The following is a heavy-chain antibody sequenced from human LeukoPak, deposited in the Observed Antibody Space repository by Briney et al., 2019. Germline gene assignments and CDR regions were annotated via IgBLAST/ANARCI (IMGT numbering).Heavy chain of an antibody. CDR2: ISGSGGST. V-gene: IGHV3-23*01. CDR1: GFTFSSYA. CDR3: AKDRPTYYYGSGSYPIFDY. J-gene: IGHJ4*02. Sequence: PGGSLRLSCAASGFTFSSYAMSWVRQAPGKGLEWVSAISGSGGSTYYADSVKGLFTISRDNSKNTLYLQMNSLRAEDTAVYYCAKDRPTYYYGSGSYPIFDYWGQGTLVAVSS. D-gene: IGHD3-10*01.